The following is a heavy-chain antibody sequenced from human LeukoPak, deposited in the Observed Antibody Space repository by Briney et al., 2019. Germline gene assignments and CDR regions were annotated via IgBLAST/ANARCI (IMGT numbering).Heavy chain of an antibody. Sequence: GGSLRLSCAASGFTFSSYGMHWVRQAPGKGLEWVAVISYDGSNKYYADSVKGRFTISRDNSKNTLYLQMNSLRAEDTAVYYCARAADSSGWLVGYWGQGALVTVSS. J-gene: IGHJ4*02. CDR3: ARAADSSGWLVGY. V-gene: IGHV3-30*03. CDR2: ISYDGSNK. CDR1: GFTFSSYG. D-gene: IGHD6-19*01.